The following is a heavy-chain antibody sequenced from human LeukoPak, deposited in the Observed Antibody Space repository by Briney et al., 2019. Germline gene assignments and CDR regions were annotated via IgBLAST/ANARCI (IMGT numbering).Heavy chain of an antibody. CDR3: ARSGASRFELFPFDC. J-gene: IGHJ4*02. Sequence: GASVKVSCKASGYPFNNYYIHWARQAPGQGLEWMGMINPSSGGATYAQKFRGRVTMTRDTSTSTVYLEVSSLRSEDTAIYYCARSGASRFELFPFDCWGQGTLVTVPS. CDR2: INPSSGGA. D-gene: IGHD1-26*01. CDR1: GYPFNNYY. V-gene: IGHV1-46*02.